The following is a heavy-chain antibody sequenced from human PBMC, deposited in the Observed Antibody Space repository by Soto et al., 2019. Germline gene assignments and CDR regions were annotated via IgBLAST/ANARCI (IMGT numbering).Heavy chain of an antibody. Sequence: GSLRLSCAASGFTFSSYAMTWVRQAPGKGLEWVSVISDDGSNKYYADSVKGRFTIFRDNSKNTLYLQMNSLRAEDTAVYYCAKDGGYYYDSSGYYYVYYYYGMDVWGQGTTVTVSS. D-gene: IGHD3-22*01. CDR2: ISDDGSNK. CDR1: GFTFSSYA. V-gene: IGHV3-30*18. CDR3: AKDGGYYYDSSGYYYVYYYYGMDV. J-gene: IGHJ6*02.